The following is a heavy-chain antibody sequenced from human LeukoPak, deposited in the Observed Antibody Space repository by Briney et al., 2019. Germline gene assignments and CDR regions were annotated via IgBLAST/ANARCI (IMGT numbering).Heavy chain of an antibody. CDR1: GGSISSYY. CDR3: ARDRATVTLYYYYYYMDV. CDR2: IYTSGST. V-gene: IGHV4-4*07. J-gene: IGHJ6*03. Sequence: SETLSLTCTVSGGSISSYYWSWIRQPAGKGLEWIGRIYTSGSTNYNPSLKSRVTMSVDTSKNQLSLKLSSVTAADTAVYYCARDRATVTLYYYYYYMDVWGKGTTVTISS. D-gene: IGHD4-17*01.